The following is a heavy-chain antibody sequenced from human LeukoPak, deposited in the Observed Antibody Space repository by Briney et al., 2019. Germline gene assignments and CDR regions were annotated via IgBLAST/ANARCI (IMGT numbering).Heavy chain of an antibody. D-gene: IGHD1-26*01. CDR2: IYYSGST. CDR1: GGSISSYY. J-gene: IGHJ6*03. V-gene: IGHV4-59*01. Sequence: PSETLSLTCTVSGGSISSYYWSWIRQPPGKGLEWIGYIYYSGSTNYNPSLKSRVTISVDTSKNQFSLKLSSVTAADTAVYYCARESGSYYWRGSYYYYYMDVWGKGTTVTVSS. CDR3: ARESGSYYWRGSYYYYYMDV.